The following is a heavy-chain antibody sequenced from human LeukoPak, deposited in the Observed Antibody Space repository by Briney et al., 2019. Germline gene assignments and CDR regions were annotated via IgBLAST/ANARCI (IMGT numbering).Heavy chain of an antibody. V-gene: IGHV3-74*03. D-gene: IGHD4/OR15-4a*01. J-gene: IGHJ4*02. CDR1: GFTLSRYW. Sequence: GGSLRLSCAASGFTLSRYWMQWVRQAPGQGLVWLSHINSDGSSTTYADSVRGRFTTSRDNAKNTLYLQMNSLRAEDTAVYYCVTNDYGADCWGQGTLVTVSS. CDR2: INSDGSST. CDR3: VTNDYGADC.